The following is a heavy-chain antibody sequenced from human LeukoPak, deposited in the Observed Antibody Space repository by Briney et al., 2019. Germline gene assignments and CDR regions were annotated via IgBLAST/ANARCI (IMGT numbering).Heavy chain of an antibody. Sequence: PGRSLRPSCAASGFTSSNYGMHWGRQAQGKGLEWVAVIWYDGSSKYYANSVKGRLAISRYNSKNTLYLQMNSLRAEDTAVYYCVRVAVAGNLNNWFDPWGQGTLVSVSS. V-gene: IGHV3-33*01. CDR3: VRVAVAGNLNNWFDP. J-gene: IGHJ5*02. D-gene: IGHD6-19*01. CDR1: GFTSSNYG. CDR2: IWYDGSSK.